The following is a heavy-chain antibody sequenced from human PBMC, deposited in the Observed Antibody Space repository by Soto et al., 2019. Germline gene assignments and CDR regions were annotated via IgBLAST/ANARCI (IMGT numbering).Heavy chain of an antibody. J-gene: IGHJ4*02. D-gene: IGHD3-22*01. CDR1: GGSISSSAYY. V-gene: IGHV4-31*03. Sequence: QVQLQESGPGLVKPSQTLSLTCTVSGGSISSSAYYWSWIRQHPGKGLEWIGYISYSGSTYYNPSLKSRLTMSVGTSKNQFSLKLSSVTAADTAVYFCARAPRYYDSSGYYTPLDYWGQGTLVTVSS. CDR3: ARAPRYYDSSGYYTPLDY. CDR2: ISYSGST.